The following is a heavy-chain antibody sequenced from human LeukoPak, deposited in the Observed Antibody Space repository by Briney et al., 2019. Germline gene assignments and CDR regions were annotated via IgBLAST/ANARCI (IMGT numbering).Heavy chain of an antibody. CDR1: GFTFYDYA. CDR3: ATRSVSTVVTHDAFDI. D-gene: IGHD4-23*01. CDR2: IYHSGST. J-gene: IGHJ3*02. Sequence: LRLSCAASGFTFYDYAMHWVRQPPGKGLEWIGYIYHSGSTYYNPSLKSRVTISVDRSKNQFSLKLSSVTAADTAVYYCATRSVSTVVTHDAFDIWGQGTMVTVSS. V-gene: IGHV4-30-2*01.